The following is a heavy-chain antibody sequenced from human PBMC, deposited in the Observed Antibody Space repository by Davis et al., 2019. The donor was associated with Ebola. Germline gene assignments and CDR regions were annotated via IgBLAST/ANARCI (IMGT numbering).Heavy chain of an antibody. V-gene: IGHV4-59*01. J-gene: IGHJ6*02. CDR2: IYYNGST. CDR1: GGSISSYY. CDR3: ARGRGSLNV. Sequence: MPPETLSLTCSVSGGSISSYYWSWIRQPPGKQLEWVGYIYYNGSTNYNPSLKSRVTISVDTSKDQFSLKLSSVTAADTAVYFCARGRGSLNVWGQGTTVTVSS. D-gene: IGHD3-10*01.